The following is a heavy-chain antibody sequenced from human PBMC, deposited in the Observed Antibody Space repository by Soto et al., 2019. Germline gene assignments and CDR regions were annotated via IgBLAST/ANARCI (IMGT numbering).Heavy chain of an antibody. CDR1: GGSISSYY. D-gene: IGHD6-6*01. J-gene: IGHJ5*02. V-gene: IGHV4-59*01. Sequence: SETLSLTCTVSGGSISSYYWSWIRQPPGKGLEWIGYIYYSGSTNYNPSLKSRVTVSVDTSKNQFSLKLSSVTAADTAVYYCARDRWGPYSSSSDWFDPSGQATLVTLSS. CDR3: ARDRWGPYSSSSDWFDP. CDR2: IYYSGST.